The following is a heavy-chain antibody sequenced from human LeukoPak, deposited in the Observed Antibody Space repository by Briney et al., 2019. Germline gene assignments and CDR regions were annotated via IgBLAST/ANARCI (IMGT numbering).Heavy chain of an antibody. V-gene: IGHV3-21*01. CDR1: GFTFSSYS. D-gene: IGHD2-15*01. J-gene: IGHJ4*02. CDR2: ISSSSSYI. Sequence: PGGSLRLSCAASGFTFSSYSMDWVRQAPGKGLEWVSSISSSSSYIYYADSVKGRFTISRDNAKNSLYLQMNGLRAEDTAVYYCARGRDIVVVVAATDYWGQGTLVTVSS. CDR3: ARGRDIVVVVAATDY.